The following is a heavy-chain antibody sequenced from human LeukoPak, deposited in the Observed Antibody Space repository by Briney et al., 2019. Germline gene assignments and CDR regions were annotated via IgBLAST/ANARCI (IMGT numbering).Heavy chain of an antibody. V-gene: IGHV4-34*01. CDR2: INHSGST. CDR3: ARRCRIGSGWFYDY. Sequence: SEALSLTCAVYGGSFSGYYWTWIRQPPGKGREWIGEINHSGSTNYNPPLKSRVTISVDTSKNQISLKLSSVTAADTAVYYCARRCRIGSGWFYDYWGQGTLVTVSS. CDR1: GGSFSGYY. D-gene: IGHD6-19*01. J-gene: IGHJ4*02.